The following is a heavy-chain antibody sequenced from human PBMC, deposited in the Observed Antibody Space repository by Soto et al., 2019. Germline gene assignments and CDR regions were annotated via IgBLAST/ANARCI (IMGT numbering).Heavy chain of an antibody. CDR3: AIRVWLVTGWYFDL. Sequence: QVQLQESGPVLVKPSETLSLTCNVSGGSISSYYWSWIRQPPGKGLEWIGYIYYSGSTKYNPSLKSLVTMTVDTSKNQFSLKLSSVTAADTAVYYCAIRVWLVTGWYFDLWGRGTLVTVSS. CDR1: GGSISSYY. V-gene: IGHV4-59*08. D-gene: IGHD6-19*01. J-gene: IGHJ2*01. CDR2: IYYSGST.